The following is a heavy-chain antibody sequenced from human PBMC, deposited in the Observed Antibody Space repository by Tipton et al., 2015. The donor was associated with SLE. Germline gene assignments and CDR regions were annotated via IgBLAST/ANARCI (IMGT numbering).Heavy chain of an antibody. D-gene: IGHD4-17*01. Sequence: QVQLVQSGAEVKKPGAAVKVSCKASGYTFNSYGISWVRQAPGQGLEWMGWISPYNGDTNYAQHLQGRVTMTTDTSTSTAYMELRYPMSDDTAVYYCARDGDSATTYNYYMDVWGEGTAVTVSS. J-gene: IGHJ6*03. V-gene: IGHV1-18*01. CDR1: GYTFNSYG. CDR2: ISPYNGDT. CDR3: ARDGDSATTYNYYMDV.